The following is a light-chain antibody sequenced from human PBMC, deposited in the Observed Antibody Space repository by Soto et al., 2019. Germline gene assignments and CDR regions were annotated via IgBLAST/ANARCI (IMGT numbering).Light chain of an antibody. V-gene: IGLV2-14*03. CDR3: KSYTSSSTFV. J-gene: IGLJ1*01. CDR1: SSDIGGYNY. CDR2: DVS. Sequence: QSALTQPASVSGSPGQPITISCIGTSSDIGGYNYVSWYQQHPGKVPKLMIYDVSNRPSGVSNRFSGSKSGNTASLTISGLQAEDEADYYCKSYTSSSTFVFGTGIKLTVL.